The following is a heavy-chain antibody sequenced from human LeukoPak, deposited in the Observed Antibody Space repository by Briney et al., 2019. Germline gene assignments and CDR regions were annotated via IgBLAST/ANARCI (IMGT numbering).Heavy chain of an antibody. CDR3: ARDGGRAATRAFDY. V-gene: IGHV1-8*01. CDR2: MNPNSGNT. Sequence: ASVKVSCKASGYTFNGYDLNWVRQATGQGLEWMGWMNPNSGNTGYAQKFQGRVTMTRDTSISTAYMELSRLRSDDTAVYYCARDGGRAATRAFDYWGQGTLVTVSS. CDR1: GYTFNGYD. J-gene: IGHJ4*02. D-gene: IGHD2-15*01.